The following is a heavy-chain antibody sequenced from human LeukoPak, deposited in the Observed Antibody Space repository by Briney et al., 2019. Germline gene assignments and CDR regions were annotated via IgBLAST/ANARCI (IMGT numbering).Heavy chain of an antibody. D-gene: IGHD1-1*01. J-gene: IGHJ5*02. CDR2: IIPIFGTA. CDR1: GYTFTSYD. CDR3: ARETLTTYNWFDP. V-gene: IGHV1-69*13. Sequence: ASVKVSCKASGYTFTSYDINWVRQAPGQGLEWMGGIIPIFGTANYAQKFQGRVTITADESTSTAYMELSSLRSEDTAVYYCARETLTTYNWFDPWGQGTLVTVSS.